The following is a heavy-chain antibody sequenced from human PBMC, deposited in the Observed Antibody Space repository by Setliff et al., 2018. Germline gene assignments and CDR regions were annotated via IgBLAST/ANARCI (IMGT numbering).Heavy chain of an antibody. CDR3: AKSGGYCSSTSCYSYYYYMDV. CDR1: GFTFSSYG. D-gene: IGHD2-2*02. V-gene: IGHV3-33*06. J-gene: IGHJ6*03. Sequence: PGGSLSLSCAASGFTFSSYGMHWVRQAPGKGLEWVAVIWYDGSNKYYADSVKGRFTISRDNSKNTLYLQMNSLRAEDTAVYYCAKSGGYCSSTSCYSYYYYMDVWGKGTTVTVSS. CDR2: IWYDGSNK.